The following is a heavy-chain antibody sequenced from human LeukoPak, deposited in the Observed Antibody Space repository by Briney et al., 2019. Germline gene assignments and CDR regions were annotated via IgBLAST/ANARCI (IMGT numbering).Heavy chain of an antibody. CDR3: ARELPAAMPGWFDP. V-gene: IGHV4-31*03. D-gene: IGHD2-2*01. CDR2: IYYSGIT. Sequence: SQTLSLTCTVSGGSISSGGYYWSWIRQHPGKGLEWIVYIYYSGITYYNPSLKSRFTISVDTSKNQFSLKLSSVTAADTAVYYCARELPAAMPGWFDPWGQGTLVTVSS. CDR1: GGSISSGGYY. J-gene: IGHJ5*02.